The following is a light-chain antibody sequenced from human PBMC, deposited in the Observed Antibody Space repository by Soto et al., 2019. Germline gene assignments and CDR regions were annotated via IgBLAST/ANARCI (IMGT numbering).Light chain of an antibody. Sequence: QSALTQPASVSGSPGQSITISCTGTSSDVGSYNLVSWYQQRPGKAPKFMIYEGTKRPSGISNRFSGSKSGNTASLTISGLQAEDEADYYCCSYAGSRHYVFGTGTKLTV. J-gene: IGLJ1*01. CDR1: SSDVGSYNL. CDR2: EGT. CDR3: CSYAGSRHYV. V-gene: IGLV2-23*01.